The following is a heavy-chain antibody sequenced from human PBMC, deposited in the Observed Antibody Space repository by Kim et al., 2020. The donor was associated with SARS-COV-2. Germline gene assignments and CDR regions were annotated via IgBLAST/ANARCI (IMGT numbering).Heavy chain of an antibody. CDR2: IKSKTDGGTT. J-gene: IGHJ4*02. Sequence: GGSLRLSCAASGFTFINAWMSWVRQAPGKGLEWVGRIKSKTDGGTTDYAAPVKGRFTVSRDDSKNTLYLQMNSLKSEDTAMYYCTAEEPMTPPQSFGYWGQGTLVTVSS. D-gene: IGHD1-1*01. CDR3: TAEEPMTPPQSFGY. V-gene: IGHV3-15*01. CDR1: GFTFINAW.